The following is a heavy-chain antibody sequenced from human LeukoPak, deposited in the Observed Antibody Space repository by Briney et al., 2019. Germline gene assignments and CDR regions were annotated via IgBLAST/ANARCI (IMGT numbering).Heavy chain of an antibody. CDR1: GGTFSSYA. V-gene: IGHV1-69*05. CDR2: IIPIFGTA. J-gene: IGHJ4*02. Sequence: GSSVKVSCKASGGTFSSYAISWVRQAPGQGLEWMGGIIPIFGTANYAQKFQGRVTITTDESTSTAYMELSSLRSEDTAVYYCARVRGDGSGSYYVDYWGQGALVTVSS. D-gene: IGHD3-10*01. CDR3: ARVRGDGSGSYYVDY.